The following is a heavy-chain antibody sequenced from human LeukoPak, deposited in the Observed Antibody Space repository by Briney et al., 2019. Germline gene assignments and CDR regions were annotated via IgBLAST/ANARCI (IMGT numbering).Heavy chain of an antibody. CDR1: GFTFSSYA. Sequence: GGSLRLSCAASGFTFSSYAMSWVRQAPGKGLEWVSAISGSGGSTYYADSVKGRFTISRDNSKNTLYLQMNSMRAGDTAVYYCARAAYSSTWYSRYFDLWGRGTLVTVSS. D-gene: IGHD6-13*01. J-gene: IGHJ2*01. CDR3: ARAAYSSTWYSRYFDL. V-gene: IGHV3-23*01. CDR2: ISGSGGST.